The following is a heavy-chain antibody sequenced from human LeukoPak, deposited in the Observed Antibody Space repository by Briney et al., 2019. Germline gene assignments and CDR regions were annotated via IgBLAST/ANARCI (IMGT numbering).Heavy chain of an antibody. CDR3: ARRAYCGGDCFDY. V-gene: IGHV4-59*01. CDR1: GGSIGNYY. D-gene: IGHD2-21*01. J-gene: IGHJ4*02. Sequence: SETLSLTCTVSGGSIGNYYWTWIRQPPGKGLEWIGYIYYSGSTNYNPSLKSRVTVSLDTPKNQFSLKLSSVTAADTAVYYCARRAYCGGDCFDYWGQGTLVTVSS. CDR2: IYYSGST.